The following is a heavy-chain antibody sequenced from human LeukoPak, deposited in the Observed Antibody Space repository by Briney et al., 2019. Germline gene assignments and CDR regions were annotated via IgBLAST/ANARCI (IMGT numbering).Heavy chain of an antibody. V-gene: IGHV4-38-2*02. J-gene: IGHJ4*02. CDR1: GYSVTRGSY. Sequence: PSETLSLTCTVSGYSVTRGSYWGWIRLPPGKGLEWIANIYHSGSTYYNPSLKSRVTISVDTSKNQFSLKLSSVTAADTAVYYCARSPYYYDSSGYRGYYFDYWGQGTLVTVSS. CDR2: IYHSGST. CDR3: ARSPYYYDSSGYRGYYFDY. D-gene: IGHD3-22*01.